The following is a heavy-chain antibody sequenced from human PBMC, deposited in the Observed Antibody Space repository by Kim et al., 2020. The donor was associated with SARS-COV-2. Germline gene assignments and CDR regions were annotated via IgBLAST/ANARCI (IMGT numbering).Heavy chain of an antibody. CDR3: ARAPDYVAAYYYFDD. V-gene: IGHV4-61*02. D-gene: IGHD4-17*01. Sequence: PSLKSRVTISVDTSKNQFSRKLSSVTAADTAVYYCARAPDYVAAYYYFDDWGQGTLVTVSS. J-gene: IGHJ4*02.